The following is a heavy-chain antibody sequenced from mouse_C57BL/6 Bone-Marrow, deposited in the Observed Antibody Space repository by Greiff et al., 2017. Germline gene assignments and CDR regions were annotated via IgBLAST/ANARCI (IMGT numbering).Heavy chain of an antibody. Sequence: EVKLEESGAELVRPGASVKLSCTASGFNIKDDYMHWVKQRPEQGLEWIGWIYPENGDTEYASKFQGKATITADTSSNTAYLQLSSLTSEDTAVYYCTLNWDWFAYWGQGTLVTVSA. D-gene: IGHD4-1*01. J-gene: IGHJ3*01. CDR2: IYPENGDT. CDR3: TLNWDWFAY. CDR1: GFNIKDDY. V-gene: IGHV14-4*01.